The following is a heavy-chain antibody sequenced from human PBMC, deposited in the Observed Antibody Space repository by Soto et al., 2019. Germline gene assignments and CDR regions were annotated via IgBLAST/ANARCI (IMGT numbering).Heavy chain of an antibody. J-gene: IGHJ6*02. Sequence: SETLSLTCTVSGGSISSSSYYWGWIRQPPGKGLEWIGSIYYSGSTYYNPSLKSRVTISVDTSKNQFSLKLSSVTAADTAVYYCEMGDYYYYYGMDVWGQGTTVTVSS. V-gene: IGHV4-39*01. CDR1: GGSISSSSYY. CDR2: IYYSGST. CDR3: EMGDYYYYYGMDV.